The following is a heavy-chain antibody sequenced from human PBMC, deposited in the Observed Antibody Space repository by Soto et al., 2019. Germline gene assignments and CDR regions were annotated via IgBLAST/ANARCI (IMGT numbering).Heavy chain of an antibody. J-gene: IGHJ5*02. D-gene: IGHD5-18*01. CDR1: GFSLSTSGVG. V-gene: IGHV2-5*02. Sequence: HITLKESGPALVEPTQTLTLTCAFSGFSLSTSGVGVGWIRQPPGKALEWLAFIYWDDDKRYNPSLRTRLSIIKDTSTNQVVLIMTNMDSVDTAKYYCAYRQEYRGSWDSGWFDPWGQGILVTVSS. CDR3: AYRQEYRGSWDSGWFDP. CDR2: IYWDDDK.